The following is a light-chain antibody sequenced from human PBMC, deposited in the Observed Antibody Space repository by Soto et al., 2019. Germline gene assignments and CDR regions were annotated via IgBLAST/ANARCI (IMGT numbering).Light chain of an antibody. J-gene: IGLJ2*01. V-gene: IGLV2-14*01. CDR2: EVF. CDR1: SNDVGAFDY. CDR3: SSYTTNNGHV. Sequence: QSALTQPASVSASPGQSISISCTGTSNDVGAFDYVSWYQQHPGKVPKLIIFEVFNRPSGVSTRFSGSKSGSTASLTISGLQAEDEADYFCSSYTTNNGHVFGGGTKLTVL.